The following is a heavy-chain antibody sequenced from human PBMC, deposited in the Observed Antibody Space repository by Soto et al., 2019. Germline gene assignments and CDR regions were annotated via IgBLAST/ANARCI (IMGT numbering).Heavy chain of an antibody. CDR2: INHSGST. V-gene: IGHV4-34*01. J-gene: IGHJ5*02. CDR3: ARTNWFDP. CDR1: GGSLRGYY. Sequence: TSETLSLTCAVYGGSLRGYYWSWIRQPPGKGLEWIGEINHSGSTNCDPSLKSRVIISVDTSKNQFSLKLSSVTAADTAVYYCARTNWFDPWGQGTLVTVSS.